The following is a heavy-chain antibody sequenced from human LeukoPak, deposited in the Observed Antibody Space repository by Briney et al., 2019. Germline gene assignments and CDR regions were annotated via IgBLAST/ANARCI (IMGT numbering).Heavy chain of an antibody. CDR3: ARLYSISTLGSRKFDY. Sequence: GESQKISCKGSGYSFANYWIAWERQKPGQGLEWVGIIYGGDSKTRYSPSFQDQVLISAEKSINTAYLHWDSLKASDSALYFCARLYSISTLGSRKFDYWGQGTLVTVSS. CDR1: GYSFANYW. V-gene: IGHV5-51*01. CDR2: IYGGDSKT. J-gene: IGHJ4*02. D-gene: IGHD2-8*01.